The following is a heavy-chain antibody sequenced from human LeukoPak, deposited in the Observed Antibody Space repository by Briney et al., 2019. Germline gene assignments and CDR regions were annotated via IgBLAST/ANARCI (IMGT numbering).Heavy chain of an antibody. CDR1: GFTFSSYA. Sequence: GGSLRLSCAASGFTFSSYAMSWVRQAPGKGLEWVSAISGSGGSTYYADSVKGRFTISRGNSKNTLYLQMNSLRAEDTAVYYCAKAFYDSSGYYDSYFDYWGQGTLVTVSS. CDR3: AKAFYDSSGYYDSYFDY. V-gene: IGHV3-23*01. CDR2: ISGSGGST. J-gene: IGHJ4*02. D-gene: IGHD3-22*01.